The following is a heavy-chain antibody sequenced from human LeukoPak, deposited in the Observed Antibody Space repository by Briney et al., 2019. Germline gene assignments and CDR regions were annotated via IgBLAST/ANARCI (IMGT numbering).Heavy chain of an antibody. V-gene: IGHV3-21*01. Sequence: GGSLRLSCAASGFIFSIHSINWVRQAPGKGLEWVSSISSSSSYMYYADSVKGRFTISRDNAKNSLYLQMNSLRAEDTAVYYCARGLDEMSSSMDVWGQGTTVTVSS. CDR3: ARGLDEMSSSMDV. J-gene: IGHJ6*02. CDR2: ISSSSSYM. CDR1: GFIFSIHS.